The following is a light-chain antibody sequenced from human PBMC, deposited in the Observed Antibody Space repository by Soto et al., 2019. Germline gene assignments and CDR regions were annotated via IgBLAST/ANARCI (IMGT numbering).Light chain of an antibody. CDR1: QSVSRSN. J-gene: IGKJ5*01. Sequence: EIVLTQSPDTLSLSPGERATVSCRASQSVSRSNLAWYQHKPGQAPRLLIYGTSNRATGIPDRFTGSGSGTDLTLTISSLEPEDFAVYYCQQYNNWPPITFGQGTRLEIK. V-gene: IGKV3-20*01. CDR3: QQYNNWPPIT. CDR2: GTS.